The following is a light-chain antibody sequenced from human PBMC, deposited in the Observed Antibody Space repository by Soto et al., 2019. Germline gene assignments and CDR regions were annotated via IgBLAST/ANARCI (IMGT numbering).Light chain of an antibody. CDR3: QQYHIYSWT. CDR1: ENIGAW. J-gene: IGKJ1*01. CDR2: KAS. Sequence: DIQMTQSLSTLSASVGDRVTITCRASENIGAWLAWYQQKPGKAPKLLIYKASSLESGVPSRFSGGGSGTEFTLTISSLQHDDFATYYCQQYHIYSWTFGQGTKADIK. V-gene: IGKV1-5*03.